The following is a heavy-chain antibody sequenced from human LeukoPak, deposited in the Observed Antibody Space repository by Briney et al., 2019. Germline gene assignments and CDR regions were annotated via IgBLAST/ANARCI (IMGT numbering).Heavy chain of an antibody. V-gene: IGHV4-59*01. J-gene: IGHJ3*01. CDR2: IYYSGST. D-gene: IGHD1-1*01. Sequence: SETLSLTCTASGVSISSITLNWVRQPPGKGLEWIGYIYYSGSTNYNPSLKSRVTISVDTSQNKLSLQLSSVTAAGTAVNYCARSVHNEELAIDCWGQGTMVTVSS. CDR1: GVSISSIT. CDR3: ARSVHNEELAIDC.